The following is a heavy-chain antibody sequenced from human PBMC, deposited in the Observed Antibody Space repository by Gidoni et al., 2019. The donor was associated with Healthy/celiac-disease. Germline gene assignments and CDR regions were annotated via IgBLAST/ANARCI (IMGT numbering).Heavy chain of an antibody. J-gene: IGHJ3*02. D-gene: IGHD3-22*01. CDR3: AREGAYYDSSGYSIRAFDI. Sequence: QVQLQESRPGLVKPSETLSLPCTASGGSISCYYWSWIRQPPGKGLEWIGYIYYSGSTNYNPSLKSRVTISVDKSKNQFSLKLSSVTAADTAVYYCAREGAYYDSSGYSIRAFDIWGQGTMVTVSS. V-gene: IGHV4-59*01. CDR2: IYYSGST. CDR1: GGSISCYY.